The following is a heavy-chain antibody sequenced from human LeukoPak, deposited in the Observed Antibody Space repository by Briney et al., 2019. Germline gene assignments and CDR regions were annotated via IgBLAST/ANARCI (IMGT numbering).Heavy chain of an antibody. CDR3: ARRFGRKFGERFYYYHYMDV. V-gene: IGHV4-34*01. J-gene: IGHJ6*03. CDR2: INHSGST. D-gene: IGHD3-10*01. Sequence: PSETLSLTCAVYGGSFSGYFWNWIRQPPGKGLEWIGEINHSGSTNYNPSIKSRVTISVDTSKNQFSLRLTSVTAADTAVYYCARRFGRKFGERFYYYHYMDVWGKGTTVTISS. CDR1: GGSFSGYF.